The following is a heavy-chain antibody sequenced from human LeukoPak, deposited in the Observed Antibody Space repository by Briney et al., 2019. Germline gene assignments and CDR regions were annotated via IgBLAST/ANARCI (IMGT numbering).Heavy chain of an antibody. CDR1: GVAISRGGYA. J-gene: IGHJ3*02. Sequence: SETLSLTCAVSGVAISRGGYAWNWIRQPPGKGLEWIAYIYHSGTTYYNPSLKSRATISVDTSKNQLSLRLNSVTAADTAVYYCARPYTSDYRGAFDIWGQGTM. CDR3: ARPYTSDYRGAFDI. D-gene: IGHD6-19*01. CDR2: IYHSGTT. V-gene: IGHV4-30-4*07.